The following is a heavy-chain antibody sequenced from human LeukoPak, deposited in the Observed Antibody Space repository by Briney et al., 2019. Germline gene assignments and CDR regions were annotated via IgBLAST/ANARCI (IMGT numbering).Heavy chain of an antibody. CDR1: GFIFSSYA. CDR2: ISSSSSYI. D-gene: IGHD2-8*02. J-gene: IGHJ4*02. V-gene: IGHV3-21*01. Sequence: PGGSLRLSCAASGFIFSSYALHWVRQAPGKGLEWVSSISSSSSYIYYADSMKGRFTISRDNAKNSLYLQMNNLRAEDTAVYYCARDRRYFDTGGLGGPDYWGQGTLVTVSS. CDR3: ARDRRYFDTGGLGGPDY.